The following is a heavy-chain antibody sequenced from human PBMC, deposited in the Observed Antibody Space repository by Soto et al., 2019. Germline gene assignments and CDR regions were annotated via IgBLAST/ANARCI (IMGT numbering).Heavy chain of an antibody. V-gene: IGHV3-23*01. CDR2: ISGSGGST. J-gene: IGHJ3*02. Sequence: GGSLRLSCAASGFTFSSYAMSWVRQAPGKGLEWVSAISGSGGSTYYADSVKGRFTISRDNSKNTLYLQMNRLRAEDTDVYYCAHFYYDSSGYYISVGAFDIWGQGTMVTVSS. CDR3: AHFYYDSSGYYISVGAFDI. CDR1: GFTFSSYA. D-gene: IGHD3-22*01.